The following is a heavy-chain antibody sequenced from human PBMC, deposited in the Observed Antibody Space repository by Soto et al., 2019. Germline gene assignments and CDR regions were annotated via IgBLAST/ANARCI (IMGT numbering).Heavy chain of an antibody. CDR2: INHSGST. J-gene: IGHJ6*02. V-gene: IGHV4-34*01. Sequence: KTSETLSLTCAVYGGSFSGYYWSWIRQPPGKGLEWIGEINHSGSTNYNPSLKSRVTISVDTSKNQFSLKLSSVTAADTAVYYCARDLGYSSSWYFFGVGGGYYGMDVWGQGTTVTVSS. CDR1: GGSFSGYY. D-gene: IGHD6-13*01. CDR3: ARDLGYSSSWYFFGVGGGYYGMDV.